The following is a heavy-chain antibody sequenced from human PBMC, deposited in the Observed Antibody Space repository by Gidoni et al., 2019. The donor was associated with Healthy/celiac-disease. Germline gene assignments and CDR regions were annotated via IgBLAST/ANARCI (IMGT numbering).Heavy chain of an antibody. D-gene: IGHD4-17*01. V-gene: IGHV1-3*01. J-gene: IGHJ4*02. Sequence: QVQLVQSGAEVKKPGASVKVSCKASGYTFTSSAMHWVRQAPGQRLEWMGWINAGNGNTKYSQKFQGRVTITRDTSASTAYMELSSLRSEDTAVYYCARALLRWATFDYWGQGTLVTVSS. CDR2: INAGNGNT. CDR3: ARALLRWATFDY. CDR1: GYTFTSSA.